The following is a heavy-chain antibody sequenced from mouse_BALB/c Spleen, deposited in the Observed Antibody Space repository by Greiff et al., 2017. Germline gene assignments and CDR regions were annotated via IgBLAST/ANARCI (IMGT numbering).Heavy chain of an antibody. CDR3: ARQRGNYFDY. J-gene: IGHJ2*01. Sequence: VQLKESGGDLVKPGGSLKLSCAASGFTFSSYAMSWVRQTPEKRLEWVATISSGGSYTYYPDSVKGRFTISRDNAKNTLYLQMSSLRSEDTAMYYCARQRGNYFDYWGQGTTLTVSS. CDR1: GFTFSSYA. CDR2: ISSGGSYT. V-gene: IGHV5-9-3*01.